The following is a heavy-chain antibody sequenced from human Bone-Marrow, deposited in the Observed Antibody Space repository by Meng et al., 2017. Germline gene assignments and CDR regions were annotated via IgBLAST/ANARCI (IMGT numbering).Heavy chain of an antibody. CDR3: ARVSLQATIAAAGVVWFDP. CDR2: IYHSGST. Sequence: QVQLQESGPGLGKPAQNLALTGTVTGGSISSGGDYWSWIRQHPGKGLEWIGYIYHSGSTYYNPSLKSRVTISVDTSKNQFSLKLSSVTAADTAVYYCARVSLQATIAAAGVVWFDPWGQGTLVTVSS. CDR1: GGSISSGGDY. V-gene: IGHV4-31*03. D-gene: IGHD6-13*01. J-gene: IGHJ5*02.